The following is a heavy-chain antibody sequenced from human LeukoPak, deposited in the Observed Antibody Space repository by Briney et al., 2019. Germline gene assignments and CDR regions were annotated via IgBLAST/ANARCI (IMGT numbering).Heavy chain of an antibody. J-gene: IGHJ6*02. CDR2: IYYSGST. V-gene: IGHV4-61*01. CDR3: ARVRIGQQLDKYYYYAMDV. D-gene: IGHD6-13*01. CDR1: GGSVSSGSNY. Sequence: SETLSLTCTVSGGSVSSGSNYWSWIRQPPGKRLEWIGYIYYSGSTNYNPSLNSRVTISLDTSKNRFSLNLSSVTAADTAVYYCARVRIGQQLDKYYYYAMDVWGQGTTVTVSS.